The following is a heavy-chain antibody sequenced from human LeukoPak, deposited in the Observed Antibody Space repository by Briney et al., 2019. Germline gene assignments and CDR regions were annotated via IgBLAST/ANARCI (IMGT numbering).Heavy chain of an antibody. CDR1: GVSISSSNW. V-gene: IGHV4-4*02. Sequence: SETLSLTCTVSGVSISSSNWWSWVRQPPGKGLEWIGEIYHGGRTNYNPSLKSRVTISVDKSKNQFSLKLNSVTAADTAVYYCARVRGFGADYYYYYMDVWGKGITVTVSS. D-gene: IGHD3-10*01. CDR3: ARVRGFGADYYYYYMDV. CDR2: IYHGGRT. J-gene: IGHJ6*03.